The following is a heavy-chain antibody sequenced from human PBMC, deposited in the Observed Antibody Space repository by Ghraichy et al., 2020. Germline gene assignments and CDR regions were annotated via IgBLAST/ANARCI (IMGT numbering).Heavy chain of an antibody. Sequence: GGSLRLSCAASGFTVSSNYMSWVRQAPGKGLEWVSVIYSGGSTYDADSVKGRFTISRDNSKNTLYLQMNSLRAEDTAVYYCARDEGGLTDYWGQEPWSPSPQ. CDR1: GFTVSSNY. D-gene: IGHD3-16*01. J-gene: IGHJ4*01. V-gene: IGHV3-66*01. CDR2: IYSGGST. CDR3: ARDEGGLTDY.